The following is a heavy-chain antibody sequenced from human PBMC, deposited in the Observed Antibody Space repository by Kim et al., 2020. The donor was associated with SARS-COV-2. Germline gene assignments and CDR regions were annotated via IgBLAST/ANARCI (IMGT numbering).Heavy chain of an antibody. J-gene: IGHJ4*02. D-gene: IGHD5-18*01. CDR1: GFIFSNYD. CDR2: ISYDGSHK. Sequence: GGSLRLSCAASGFIFSNYDMHWVRQAPGKVLEWVAVISYDGSHKYYADSVKGRFTISRDNSKNTLYLQMNSLGAEDTAVCYCARGGAYGYAGSSDYWGQGTLVTVS. V-gene: IGHV3-33*05. CDR3: ARGGAYGYAGSSDY.